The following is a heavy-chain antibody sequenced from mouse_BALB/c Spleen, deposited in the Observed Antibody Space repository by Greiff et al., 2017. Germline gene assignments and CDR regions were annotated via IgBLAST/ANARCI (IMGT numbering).Heavy chain of an antibody. V-gene: IGHV7-3*02. D-gene: IGHD3-3*01. Sequence: EVKVVESGGGLVQPGGSLRLSCATSGFTFTDYYMSWVRQPPGKALEWLGFIRNKANGYTTEYSASVKGRFTISRDNSQSILYLQMNTLRAEDSATNYCARDRDGYAMDDWGQGTSVTVSS. CDR3: ARDRDGYAMDD. CDR1: GFTFTDYY. J-gene: IGHJ4*01. CDR2: IRNKANGYTT.